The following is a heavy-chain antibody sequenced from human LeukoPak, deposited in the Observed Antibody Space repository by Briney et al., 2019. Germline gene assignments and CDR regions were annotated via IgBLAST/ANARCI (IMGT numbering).Heavy chain of an antibody. CDR2: IYYSGST. D-gene: IGHD6-19*01. J-gene: IGHJ4*02. CDR3: ASGIIAVAVVDY. Sequence: SETLSLTCTVSGGSISSYYWSWIRQPPGKGLEWIGYIYYSGSTNYNPSLKSRVTISVDTSKNQFSLKLSSVTAADTAVYYCASGIIAVAVVDYWGQGTLVTVSS. V-gene: IGHV4-59*01. CDR1: GGSISSYY.